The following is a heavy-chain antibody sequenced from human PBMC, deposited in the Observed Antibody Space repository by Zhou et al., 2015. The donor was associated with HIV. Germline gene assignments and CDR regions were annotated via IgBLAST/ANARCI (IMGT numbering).Heavy chain of an antibody. CDR1: GFNFNDFA. CDR3: AKDIERRGRFSSGVDY. V-gene: IGHV3-9*01. Sequence: EVQLVESGGGLVQPGRSLRLSCTVSGFNFNDFAMHWVRQAPGKGLEWVSAINWNSLTKGYADSVRGRFTISRDNAKSSLYLQMTNLGPGDTAVYYCAKDIERRGRFSSGVDYWGQGTLVIVSS. CDR2: INWNSLTK. J-gene: IGHJ4*02. D-gene: IGHD3-3*01.